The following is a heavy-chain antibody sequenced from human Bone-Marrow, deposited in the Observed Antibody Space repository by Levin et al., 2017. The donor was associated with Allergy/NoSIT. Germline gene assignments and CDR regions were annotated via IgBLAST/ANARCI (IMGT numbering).Heavy chain of an antibody. Sequence: TSETLSLTCAVSGGSISSSNWWSWVRQPPGKGLEWIGEIYHSGSTNYNPSLKSRVTISVDKSKNQFSLKLSSVTAADTAVYYCARVEAVAGTYSGRWYDPWGQGTLVTVSS. V-gene: IGHV4-4*02. CDR1: GGSISSSNW. CDR2: IYHSGST. J-gene: IGHJ5*02. D-gene: IGHD6-19*01. CDR3: ARVEAVAGTYSGRWYDP.